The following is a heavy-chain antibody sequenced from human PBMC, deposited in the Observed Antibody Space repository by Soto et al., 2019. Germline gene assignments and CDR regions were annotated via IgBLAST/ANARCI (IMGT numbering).Heavy chain of an antibody. V-gene: IGHV3-30-3*01. D-gene: IGHD2-15*01. Sequence: QVQLVESGGGVVQPGRSLRLSCAASGFTFSSYAMHWVRQAPGKGLEWVAVISYDGSNKYYADSVKGRFTISRDNSKNTRYLQINSLRAEDTAVYYCARVQQAVVAKRGYNGMDVWGQGTTVTVSS. CDR2: ISYDGSNK. J-gene: IGHJ6*02. CDR3: ARVQQAVVAKRGYNGMDV. CDR1: GFTFSSYA.